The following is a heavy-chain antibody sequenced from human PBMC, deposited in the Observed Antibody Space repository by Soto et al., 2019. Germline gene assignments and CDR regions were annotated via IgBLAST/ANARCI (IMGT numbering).Heavy chain of an antibody. V-gene: IGHV3-66*01. J-gene: IGHJ6*02. D-gene: IGHD4-17*01. Sequence: EVQLVESGGGLVQPGGSLRLSCAASGFTVSSNYMSWVRQAPGKGLEWVSVIYSGGSTYYADSVKGRFTISRDNSKNTLYLQINSLRAEDTAVYYCARDLHNRDYGYYYYGMDVWGQGTTVTVSS. CDR2: IYSGGST. CDR1: GFTVSSNY. CDR3: ARDLHNRDYGYYYYGMDV.